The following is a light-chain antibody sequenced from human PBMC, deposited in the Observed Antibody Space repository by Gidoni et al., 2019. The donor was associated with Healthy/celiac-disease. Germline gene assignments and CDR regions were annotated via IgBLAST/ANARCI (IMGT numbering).Light chain of an antibody. J-gene: IGKJ2*03. Sequence: DIVMTQSPLSLPVTPGEPASISCRSSKSLLHSNGYNYLDWYLQKPGQSPQLLIYLGSNRASGVPDRFSGSGSGTDFTLKISRVEDEDVGVYYCMQALQTPTSFGQGTKLEIK. CDR2: LGS. CDR1: KSLLHSNGYNY. V-gene: IGKV2-28*01. CDR3: MQALQTPTS.